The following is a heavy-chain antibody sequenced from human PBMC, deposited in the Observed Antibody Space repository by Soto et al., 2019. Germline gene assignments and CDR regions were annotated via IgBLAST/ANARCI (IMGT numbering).Heavy chain of an antibody. CDR2: ISSSSSYI. CDR1: GFTFSSYS. D-gene: IGHD3-10*01. J-gene: IGHJ4*02. Sequence: EVQLVESGGGLVKPGGSLRLSCAASGFTFSSYSMNWVRQAPGKGLEWVSSISSSSSYIYYADSVKGRFTISRDNAKNPLYLQMNSLRAEDTAVYYCARGADLWFGDHSLDYWGQGTLVTVSS. CDR3: ARGADLWFGDHSLDY. V-gene: IGHV3-21*01.